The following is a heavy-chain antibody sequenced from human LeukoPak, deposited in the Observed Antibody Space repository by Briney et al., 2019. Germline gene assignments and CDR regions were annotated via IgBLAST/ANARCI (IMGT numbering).Heavy chain of an antibody. V-gene: IGHV3-30*04. CDR3: ARDRGYYYDSSGYYHNWFDP. Sequence: PGRSLRLSCAASGFTFSSYAMHWVRQAPGKGLEWVAVILYDGSNKYYADSVKGRFTISRDNAKNSLYLQMNSLRAEDTAVYYCARDRGYYYDSSGYYHNWFDPWGQGTLVTVSS. J-gene: IGHJ5*02. CDR2: ILYDGSNK. D-gene: IGHD3-22*01. CDR1: GFTFSSYA.